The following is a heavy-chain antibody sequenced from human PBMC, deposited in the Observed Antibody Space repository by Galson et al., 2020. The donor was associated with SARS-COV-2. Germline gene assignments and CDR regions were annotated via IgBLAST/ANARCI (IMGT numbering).Heavy chain of an antibody. J-gene: IGHJ6*02. CDR3: ARDLFSSGWSVMGAYYYYYGMDV. V-gene: IGHV3-33*01. D-gene: IGHD6-19*01. CDR1: GFTFSSYG. CDR2: IWYDGSNK. Sequence: GESLKISCAASGFTFSSYGMHWVRQAPGKGLEWVAVIWYDGSNKYYADSVKGRFTISRDNSKNTLYLQMNSLRAEDTAVYYCARDLFSSGWSVMGAYYYYYGMDVWGQGTTVTVSS.